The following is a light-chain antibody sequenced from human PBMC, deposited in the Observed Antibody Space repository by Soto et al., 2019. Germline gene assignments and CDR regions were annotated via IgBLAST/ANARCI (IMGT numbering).Light chain of an antibody. V-gene: IGLV2-8*01. CDR3: SSCAGSYNPYV. Sequence: QSVLSQPPSATGSPGQPVAISCTGTSSDVGGHNYVSWYQQHPGKAPKLMIYEVSKRPSGVPDRFSGSKSGNTASLTVSGLQAEDEADYYCSSCAGSYNPYVFGTGTKVTVL. CDR1: SSDVGGHNY. J-gene: IGLJ1*01. CDR2: EVS.